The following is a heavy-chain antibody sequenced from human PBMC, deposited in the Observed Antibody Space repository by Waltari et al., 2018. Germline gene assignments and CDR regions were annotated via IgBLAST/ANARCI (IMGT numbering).Heavy chain of an antibody. CDR1: GYSISRGYY. CDR3: ARQPIIAVACKDPDY. V-gene: IGHV4-38-2*01. J-gene: IGHJ4*02. Sequence: QVQLQESGPGLVKPSETLSLTCAVSGYSISRGYYWGWIRQPPGKGLEWIGIIYHSGSTYYNPSRQSRVTISVDTSKNQFSLKLSSVPAADTAVYYCARQPIIAVACKDPDYWGQGTLVTVSS. CDR2: IYHSGST. D-gene: IGHD6-19*01.